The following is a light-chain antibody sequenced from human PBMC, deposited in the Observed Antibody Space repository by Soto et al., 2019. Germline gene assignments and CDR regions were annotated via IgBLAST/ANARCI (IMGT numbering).Light chain of an antibody. CDR2: DVN. CDR1: SNDVGAYNY. CDR3: CSLAGSYTVI. Sequence: QSALTQPPSVAGSPGQSVSISCTGTSNDVGAYNYVSWYQQHPGKAPKLMIFDVNRRPSGVPDRFYGSKSGNTASLTISGVQGEDEGDYYCCSLAGSYTVIFGGGTKLSVL. J-gene: IGLJ2*01. V-gene: IGLV2-11*01.